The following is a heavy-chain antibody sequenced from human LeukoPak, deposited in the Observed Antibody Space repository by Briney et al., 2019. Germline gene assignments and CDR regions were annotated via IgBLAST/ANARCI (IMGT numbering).Heavy chain of an antibody. D-gene: IGHD6-19*01. Sequence: GGSLRLSCAASGFTFSSYSMNWVRQAPGKGLEWVSSISSSSSYIYYADSVKGRFTISRDNAKNSLYLQMNSLRAEDTAVYYCALDACIAVAGTFDYWGQGTLVTVSS. CDR2: ISSSSSYI. V-gene: IGHV3-21*01. CDR1: GFTFSSYS. J-gene: IGHJ4*02. CDR3: ALDACIAVAGTFDY.